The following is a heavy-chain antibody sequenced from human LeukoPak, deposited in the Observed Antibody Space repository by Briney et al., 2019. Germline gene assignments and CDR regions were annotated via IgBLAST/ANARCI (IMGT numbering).Heavy chain of an antibody. CDR2: ISGRAGST. D-gene: IGHD6-6*01. CDR1: GFTFSSYA. J-gene: IGHJ4*02. V-gene: IGHV3-23*01. Sequence: GGSLRLSCAASGFTFSSYAMSWVRQAPGKGLEWVSSISGRAGSTYYADSVKGRFTISRDNSKNTLSLQMNSLRAEDTAVYYCAKGGPYSSSPDFDYWGQGTLVTVSS. CDR3: AKGGPYSSSPDFDY.